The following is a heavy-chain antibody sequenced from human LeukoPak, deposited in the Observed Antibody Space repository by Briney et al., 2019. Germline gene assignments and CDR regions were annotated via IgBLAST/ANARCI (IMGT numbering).Heavy chain of an antibody. CDR3: AHRNTALVRVDY. J-gene: IGHJ4*02. CDR1: GFTFRDAA. V-gene: IGHV3-15*01. Sequence: SGGSLRLSCAASGFTFRDAAMSWVRQAPGEGLEWVGRIKSKTDGGTTYYAAPVKGRFTISRDDSENTLYLQMSSLKTEDTAVYFCAHRNTALVRVDYWGQGTLVTVSS. D-gene: IGHD5-18*01. CDR2: IKSKTDGGTT.